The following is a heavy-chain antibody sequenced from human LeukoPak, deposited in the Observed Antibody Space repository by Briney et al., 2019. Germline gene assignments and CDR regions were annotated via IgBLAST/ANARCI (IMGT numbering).Heavy chain of an antibody. J-gene: IGHJ4*02. CDR2: ISYDGGRK. Sequence: GRSLRLSCAASGFTFSSSGMHWVRQAPGKGLAWVSFISYDGGRKYYADSVKGRFTISRDNSKDTLYLQMNSLTADYTAVYYCAKDRSTTWAFDYWGPGTLVTVSS. D-gene: IGHD1-14*01. CDR1: GFTFSSSG. V-gene: IGHV3-30*18. CDR3: AKDRSTTWAFDY.